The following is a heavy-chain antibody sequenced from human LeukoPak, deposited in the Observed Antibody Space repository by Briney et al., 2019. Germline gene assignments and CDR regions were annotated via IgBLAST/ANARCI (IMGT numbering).Heavy chain of an antibody. J-gene: IGHJ3*02. CDR2: ITWSGGII. CDR1: GFTFDDYA. CDR3: VKDSEESTSLDAAFDM. D-gene: IGHD2-2*01. Sequence: GGSLRLSCVVSGFTFDDYAMHWVRQTPGKGLEWVSGITWSGGIIGYADAVRGRFSISRDNARNSLYLEMNSLKTEDTALYYCVKDSEESTSLDAAFDMWGQGTMVTVSS. V-gene: IGHV3-9*01.